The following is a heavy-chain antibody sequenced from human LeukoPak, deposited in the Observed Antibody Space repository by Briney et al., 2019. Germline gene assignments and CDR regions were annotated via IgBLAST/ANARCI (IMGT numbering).Heavy chain of an antibody. CDR3: ATGYSSSWSYYYYGMDV. CDR1: GYTLTELS. V-gene: IGHV1-24*01. J-gene: IGHJ6*02. D-gene: IGHD6-13*01. CDR2: FDPEDGET. Sequence: ASVRVSCKVSGYTLTELSMHWVRQAPGKGLEWMGGFDPEDGETIYAQKFQGRVTMTEDASTDTAYMELSSLRSEDTAVYYCATGYSSSWSYYYYGMDVWGQGTTVTVSS.